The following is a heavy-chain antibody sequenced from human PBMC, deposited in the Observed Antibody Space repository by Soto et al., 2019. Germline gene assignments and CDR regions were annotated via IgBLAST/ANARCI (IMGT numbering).Heavy chain of an antibody. V-gene: IGHV3-53*01. D-gene: IGHD2-15*01. J-gene: IGHJ4*02. CDR2: IYSGGYT. CDR3: TTSNLGVDF. Sequence: PGGSLRLSCAVSGFTVSNNYMSWVRQAPGKGLEGVSVIYSGGYTAYGDSVRGRFTISRDDSKNTLYLQMTSLTPDDTGVYYCTTSNLGVDFWGPGTLVTVSS. CDR1: GFTVSNNY.